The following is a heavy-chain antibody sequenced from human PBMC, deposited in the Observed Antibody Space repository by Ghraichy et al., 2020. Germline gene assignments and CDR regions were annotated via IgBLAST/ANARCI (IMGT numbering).Heavy chain of an antibody. D-gene: IGHD3-3*01. J-gene: IGHJ4*02. Sequence: GGSLRLSCVASGFGFNSYVMHWVRQAPGRGLEWVAIIWFDGDKKYYGDSVKGRFTISRDSSNKVVYLQMNSLRGEDTAVYYCARAREPYYDFWTGALDNWGQGTQVTVSS. CDR3: ARAREPYYDFWTGALDN. CDR2: IWFDGDKK. V-gene: IGHV3-33*01. CDR1: GFGFNSYV.